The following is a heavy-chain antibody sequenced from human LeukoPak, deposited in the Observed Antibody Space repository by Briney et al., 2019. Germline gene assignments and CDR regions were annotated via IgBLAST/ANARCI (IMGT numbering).Heavy chain of an antibody. CDR1: GFTFSSYG. CDR2: ISGSGGST. V-gene: IGHV3-23*01. D-gene: IGHD5-24*01. J-gene: IGHJ4*02. Sequence: GGTLRLSCAASGFTFSSYGMSWVRQAPGKGLEWVSAISGSGGSTYYADSVKGRFTISRDNSKNTLYLQMNSLRAEDTAVYYCAKVGGVEMATIDYFDYWGQGTLVTVSS. CDR3: AKVGGVEMATIDYFDY.